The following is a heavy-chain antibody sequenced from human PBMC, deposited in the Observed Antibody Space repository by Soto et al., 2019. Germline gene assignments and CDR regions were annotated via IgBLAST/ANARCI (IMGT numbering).Heavy chain of an antibody. CDR3: AKGGDLPVVILNIDY. J-gene: IGHJ4*02. Sequence: GGSLRLSCAASGFTFSSYAMSWVRQAPGKGLEWVSAISGSGGSTYYADSVKGRFTISRDNSKNTLYLQMNSLRAEDTAVYYCAKGGDLPVVILNIDYWGQGTLVTVSS. V-gene: IGHV3-23*01. CDR1: GFTFSSYA. D-gene: IGHD3-22*01. CDR2: ISGSGGST.